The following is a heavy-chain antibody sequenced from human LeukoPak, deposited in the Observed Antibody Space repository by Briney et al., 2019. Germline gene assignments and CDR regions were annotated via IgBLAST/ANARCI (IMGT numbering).Heavy chain of an antibody. CDR1: GGSFSGYY. Sequence: SKTLSLTCAVYGGSFSGYYWSWIRQPPGKGLEWIGEIKHSGSTNYNPSLKSRVTISVDTSKNQFSLKLSSETAADTAVYYCARGGPRLIRVRDGYNFFFDYWGQGTLVTVSS. CDR2: IKHSGST. J-gene: IGHJ4*02. V-gene: IGHV4-34*01. D-gene: IGHD5-24*01. CDR3: ARGGPRLIRVRDGYNFFFDY.